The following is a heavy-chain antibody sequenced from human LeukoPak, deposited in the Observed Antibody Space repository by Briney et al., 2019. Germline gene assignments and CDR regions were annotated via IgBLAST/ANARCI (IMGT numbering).Heavy chain of an antibody. Sequence: DPGGPLRLLCGPCVFTHSLFAMIGPRQASGKGLEWVSAISGSGGSTYYADAVKGRFTISRDNSKNTLYLQMNSLRAEDTAVYYCAKGSDILTGYLYYYYYGMDVWGQGTTVTVSS. J-gene: IGHJ6*02. V-gene: IGHV3-23*01. CDR2: ISGSGGST. D-gene: IGHD3-9*01. CDR3: AKGSDILTGYLYYYYYGMDV. CDR1: VFTHSLFA.